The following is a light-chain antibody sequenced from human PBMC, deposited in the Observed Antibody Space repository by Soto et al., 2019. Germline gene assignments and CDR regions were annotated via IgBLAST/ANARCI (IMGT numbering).Light chain of an antibody. CDR2: RAS. Sequence: DIPMTQSTSTVSASVGDRVTITCRASYNLSKWLAWYQQKPGKAPKLLISRASTLESGVPSRFSASGYGTEFTRTISSLRPEDFATYYCKQYNSYFPNTFGQGTKVEI. J-gene: IGKJ2*01. CDR1: YNLSKW. CDR3: KQYNSYFPNT. V-gene: IGKV1-5*03.